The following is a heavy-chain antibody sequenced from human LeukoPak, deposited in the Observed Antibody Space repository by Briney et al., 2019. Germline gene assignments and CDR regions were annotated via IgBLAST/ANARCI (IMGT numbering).Heavy chain of an antibody. D-gene: IGHD5-18*01. CDR2: INHSGST. J-gene: IGHJ6*02. V-gene: IGHV4-34*01. CDR3: ARGRYTAKLSRGLHHYYGMDV. CDR1: GGSFSGYY. Sequence: PSETLSLTCAVSGGSFSGYYWSWVRQPPGKGLEWSGEINHSGSTNYNPSLKSRGTISVDTCKNQCSLRLRSVSAADTAVYYCARGRYTAKLSRGLHHYYGMDVWGQGTTVTVSS.